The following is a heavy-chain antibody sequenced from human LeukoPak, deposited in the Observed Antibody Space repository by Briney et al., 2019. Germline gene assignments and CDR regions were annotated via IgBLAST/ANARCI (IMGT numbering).Heavy chain of an antibody. J-gene: IGHJ5*02. D-gene: IGHD6-19*01. V-gene: IGHV3-23*01. CDR3: AKDTLGIAVHWFDP. CDR2: ISGSGGST. CDR1: GFTFSDYY. Sequence: PGGSLRLSRAASGFTFSDYYMSWIRQAPGKGLEWVSAISGSGGSTYYADSVKGRFTISRDNSKNTLYLQMNSLRAEDTAVYYCAKDTLGIAVHWFDPWGQGTLVTVSS.